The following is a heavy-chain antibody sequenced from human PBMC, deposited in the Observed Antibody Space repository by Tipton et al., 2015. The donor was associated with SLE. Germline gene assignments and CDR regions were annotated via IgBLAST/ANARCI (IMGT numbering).Heavy chain of an antibody. CDR3: ARGVLDF. CDR2: LDPSGGT. CDR1: GGSISSDY. Sequence: TLSLTCTVSGGSISSDYWSWLRQPAGKGLEWIGRLDPSGGTNYNPSLKSRVTMSVDTSKKQFSLKLTSVTAADTAVYYCARGVLDFWGQGMLVTVSS. J-gene: IGHJ4*02. V-gene: IGHV4-4*07.